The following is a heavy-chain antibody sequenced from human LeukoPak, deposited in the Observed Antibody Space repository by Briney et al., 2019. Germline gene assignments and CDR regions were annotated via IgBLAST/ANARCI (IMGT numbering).Heavy chain of an antibody. D-gene: IGHD3-10*01. CDR3: ARVRGITMVRGVYYYYYGMDV. V-gene: IGHV1-8*01. CDR2: MNPNSGNT. CDR1: GYTFTSYD. Sequence: ASVKVSCKASGYTFTSYDINWARQATGQGLEWMGWMNPNSGNTGYAQKFQGRVTMTRNTSISTAYMELSSLRSEDTAVYYCARVRGITMVRGVYYYYYGMDVWGQGTTVTVSS. J-gene: IGHJ6*02.